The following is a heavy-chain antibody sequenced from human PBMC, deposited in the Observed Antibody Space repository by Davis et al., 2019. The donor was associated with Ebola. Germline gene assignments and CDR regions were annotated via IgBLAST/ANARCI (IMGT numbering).Heavy chain of an antibody. CDR2: IYYSGST. Sequence: MPSETLSLTCTVSGGSISSYYWSWIRQPPGKGLEWIGYIYYSGSTNYNPSLKSRVTISVDTSKNQFSLKLSSVTAADTAVYYCARYRSGWYGFDYWGQGTLVTVSS. J-gene: IGHJ4*02. CDR3: ARYRSGWYGFDY. V-gene: IGHV4-59*08. CDR1: GGSISSYY. D-gene: IGHD6-19*01.